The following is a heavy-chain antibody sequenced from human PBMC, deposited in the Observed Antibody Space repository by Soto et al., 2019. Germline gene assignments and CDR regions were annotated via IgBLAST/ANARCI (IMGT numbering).Heavy chain of an antibody. CDR3: ARGSRPLGDFDWYPNWFDP. Sequence: GASVKVSCKASGYTFTIYDINWVRQATGQGLEWVGWMNPNSGNTGYAQKFQGRVTMTRNTSIRTAYMELSSMRSEDTAVYYCARGSRPLGDFDWYPNWFDPWGQGTLVTVSS. V-gene: IGHV1-8*01. D-gene: IGHD3-9*01. CDR1: GYTFTIYD. CDR2: MNPNSGNT. J-gene: IGHJ5*02.